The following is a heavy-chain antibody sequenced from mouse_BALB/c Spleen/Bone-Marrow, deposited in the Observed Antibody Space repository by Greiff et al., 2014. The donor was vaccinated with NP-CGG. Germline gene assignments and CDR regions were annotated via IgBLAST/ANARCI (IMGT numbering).Heavy chain of an antibody. CDR1: GYTFTSYY. V-gene: IGHV1S81*02. CDR2: INPSNGGT. CDR3: TRSGWGGPDY. D-gene: IGHD3-1*01. J-gene: IGHJ4*01. Sequence: QVQLQQSGAELVKPGASVKLSCKASGYTFTSYYMYWVKQRPGQGLEWIGEINPSNGGTNFNEKFESEATLTVDKSSSTAYMQLSSLTSEDSAVYYCTRSGWGGPDYWGQGTSVTVSS.